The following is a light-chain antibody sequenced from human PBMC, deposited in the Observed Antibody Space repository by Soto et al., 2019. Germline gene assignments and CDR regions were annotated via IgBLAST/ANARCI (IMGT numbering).Light chain of an antibody. CDR3: CSYAGTDTYV. Sequence: SALTQPASVSGSPGQSITISCTGTSSDVGSYSLVSWYQQHPGKAPKLMIYEGSKRPSGVSNRFSGSKSGNTASLTISGLQAEDEADYYCCSYAGTDTYVFGTATKVTVL. V-gene: IGLV2-23*01. CDR2: EGS. J-gene: IGLJ1*01. CDR1: SSDVGSYSL.